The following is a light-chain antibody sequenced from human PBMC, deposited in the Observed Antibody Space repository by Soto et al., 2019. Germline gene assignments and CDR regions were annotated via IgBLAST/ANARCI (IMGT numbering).Light chain of an antibody. CDR3: QHYITSLTT. CDR2: GAS. V-gene: IGKV3-20*01. CDR1: HIVTSNY. J-gene: IGKJ1*01. Sequence: ILLTQSPGTLSLSPGERATLSCGASHIVTSNYLAWYQQKPGQAPRLLIYGASRRATGIPDRFIGSGSGTDFTLTISRLEPEDFAVYYCQHYITSLTTFGQGTKVDIK.